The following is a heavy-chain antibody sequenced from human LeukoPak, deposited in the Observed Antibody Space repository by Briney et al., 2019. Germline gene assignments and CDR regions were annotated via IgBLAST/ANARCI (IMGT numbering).Heavy chain of an antibody. D-gene: IGHD4-17*01. V-gene: IGHV3-30*02. Sequence: GGSLRLSCVASGFTFSDYGMHWVRQAPGKGLEWLAFIRFDGTYKYYADSVKGRFTISRDNSKNTLYLRMYSLRLEDTAVYYCARATVTSFDYWGQGTLVTVSS. CDR2: IRFDGTYK. J-gene: IGHJ4*02. CDR3: ARATVTSFDY. CDR1: GFTFSDYG.